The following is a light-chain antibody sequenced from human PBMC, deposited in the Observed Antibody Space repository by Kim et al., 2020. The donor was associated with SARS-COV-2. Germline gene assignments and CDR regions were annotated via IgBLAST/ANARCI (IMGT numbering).Light chain of an antibody. CDR1: QTIKTY. CDR2: GAS. Sequence: DIQMTQSPSSLSASVGDRFTITCRASQTIKTYLNWYQQKPGKAPKLLIYGASNLQSGVPSRFSGGGSGTEFTLTISSLQPEDSATYYCQQTYSTFGQGTKLEIK. J-gene: IGKJ2*01. V-gene: IGKV1-39*01. CDR3: QQTYST.